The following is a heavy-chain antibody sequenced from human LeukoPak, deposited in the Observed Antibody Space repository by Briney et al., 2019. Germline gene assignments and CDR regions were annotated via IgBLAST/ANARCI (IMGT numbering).Heavy chain of an antibody. CDR1: GFTLSSYW. D-gene: IGHD4-17*01. V-gene: IGHV3-74*01. Sequence: GGSLRLSCAASGFTLSSYWMHWVRQAPGKGLVWVSRINGDGRSTAYADSVKGRFTISRDTAKNTLYLQMNSLRAEDTAVYYCARAKRGYGDYVVDYYYYMDVWGKGTTVTVSS. J-gene: IGHJ6*03. CDR3: ARAKRGYGDYVVDYYYYMDV. CDR2: INGDGRST.